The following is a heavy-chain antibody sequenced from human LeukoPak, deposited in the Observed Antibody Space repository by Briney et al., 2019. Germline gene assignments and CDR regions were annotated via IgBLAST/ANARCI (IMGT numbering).Heavy chain of an antibody. CDR1: GFTFSSYW. V-gene: IGHV3-7*03. Sequence: PGGSLRLSCAASGFTFSSYWMSWVRQAPGKGLEWVANIKQDGSEKYYVDSVKGRFTISRDNAKNSLYLHMNSLRAEDTAVYYCARDIPPQYSGYDDDFDIWGQGTMVTVSS. CDR2: IKQDGSEK. D-gene: IGHD5-12*01. J-gene: IGHJ3*02. CDR3: ARDIPPQYSGYDDDFDI.